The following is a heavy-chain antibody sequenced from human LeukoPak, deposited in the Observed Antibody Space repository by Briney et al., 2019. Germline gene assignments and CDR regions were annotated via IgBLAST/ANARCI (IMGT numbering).Heavy chain of an antibody. D-gene: IGHD6-13*01. J-gene: IGHJ6*03. V-gene: IGHV4-39*01. Sequence: SETLSLTCTVSGGSISSSSYYWGWIRQPPGKGLEWIGSIYYSGSTYYNPSLKSRVTISVDTSKNQFSLKLSSVTAADTAVYYCARRSPPYSSSLPMDVWGKGTTVIVS. CDR1: GGSISSSSYY. CDR3: ARRSPPYSSSLPMDV. CDR2: IYYSGST.